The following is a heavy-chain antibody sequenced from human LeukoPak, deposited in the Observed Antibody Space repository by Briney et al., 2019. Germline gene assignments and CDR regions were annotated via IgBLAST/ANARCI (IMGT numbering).Heavy chain of an antibody. CDR3: ARGNAVDYYDSSGYYTDFDY. CDR1: GFTFSSYS. V-gene: IGHV3-48*01. J-gene: IGHJ4*02. CDR2: ISSSSSTT. D-gene: IGHD3-22*01. Sequence: GGSLRLSCAASGFTFSSYSMNWVRQAPGKGLEWVSYISSSSSTTYYADSVKGRFTISRDNAKNSLYLQMNSLRAEDTAVYYCARGNAVDYYDSSGYYTDFDYWGQGTLVTVSS.